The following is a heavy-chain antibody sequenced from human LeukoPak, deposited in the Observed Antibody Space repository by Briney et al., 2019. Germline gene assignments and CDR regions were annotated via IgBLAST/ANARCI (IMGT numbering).Heavy chain of an antibody. Sequence: GGSLRLSCAASGFTFSTYSMNWVRQAPGQGLDWVAYISSSSGTIYYADSVKGRFTSSRDNAKNSLYLQMNSLRDEDTAVYYCARADRDGNKRFLDWGQGTLVTVSS. D-gene: IGHD5-24*01. CDR1: GFTFSTYS. V-gene: IGHV3-48*02. J-gene: IGHJ4*02. CDR3: ARADRDGNKRFLD. CDR2: ISSSSGTI.